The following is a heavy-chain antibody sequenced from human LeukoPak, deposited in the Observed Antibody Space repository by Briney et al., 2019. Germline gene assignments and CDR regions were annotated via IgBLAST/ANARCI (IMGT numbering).Heavy chain of an antibody. CDR3: ARVDGGYGGIYFDY. CDR1: GGSISSYY. CDR2: IYYSGST. V-gene: IGHV4-59*08. D-gene: IGHD5-12*01. J-gene: IGHJ4*02. Sequence: SETLSLTCTVSGGSISSYYWSWIRQPPGNGLEWIGYIYYSGSTNYNPSLKSRVTISVDTSKNQFSLKLSSVTAADTAVYYCARVDGGYGGIYFDYWGQGTLVTVSS.